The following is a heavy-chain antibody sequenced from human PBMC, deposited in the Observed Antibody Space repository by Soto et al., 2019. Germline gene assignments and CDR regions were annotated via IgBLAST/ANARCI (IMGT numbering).Heavy chain of an antibody. J-gene: IGHJ6*03. D-gene: IGHD2-8*01. V-gene: IGHV4-34*01. Sequence: PSETLSLTCAVYGGSFSGYYWSWIRQPPGKGLEWIGYINYSGSTNYNPSLKSRVTISVDTSKNQFSLKLSSVTAADTAVYYCARHTGYCTNGVCSYYYYYYMDVWGKGTTVTVSS. CDR1: GGSFSGYY. CDR2: INYSGST. CDR3: ARHTGYCTNGVCSYYYYYYMDV.